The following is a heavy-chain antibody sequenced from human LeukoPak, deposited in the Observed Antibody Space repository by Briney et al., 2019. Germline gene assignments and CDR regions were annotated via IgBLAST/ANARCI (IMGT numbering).Heavy chain of an antibody. D-gene: IGHD1-26*01. V-gene: IGHV4-4*07. CDR1: GGSISSYY. Sequence: SETLSLTCTVSGGSISSYYWSWIRQPAGKVLEWIGRIYTSGSTNYNPSLKSRVTMSVDTSKNQFSLKLSSVTAADTAVYYCARRRGWGSGSYFGWFDPWGQGTLVTVSS. J-gene: IGHJ5*02. CDR3: ARRRGWGSGSYFGWFDP. CDR2: IYTSGST.